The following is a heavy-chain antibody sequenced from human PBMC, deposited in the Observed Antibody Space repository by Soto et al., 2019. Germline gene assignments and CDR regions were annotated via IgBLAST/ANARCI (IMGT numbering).Heavy chain of an antibody. J-gene: IGHJ4*02. CDR3: ARDRGYGGPTGGFDY. CDR1: GGSISSGGYY. CDR2: IYYSGST. Sequence: QVQLQESGPGLVKPSQTLSLTCTVSGGSISSGGYYWSWIRPHPGKGLEWIGYIYYSGSTYYNPSLKSRVTISVDTSKNQFALKLSSVTAADTAVYYCARDRGYGGPTGGFDYWGQGTLVTVSS. V-gene: IGHV4-31*03. D-gene: IGHD4-17*01.